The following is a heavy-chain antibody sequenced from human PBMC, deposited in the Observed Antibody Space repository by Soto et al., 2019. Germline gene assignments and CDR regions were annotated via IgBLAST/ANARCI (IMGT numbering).Heavy chain of an antibody. CDR3: ARGHGSSWYLYYYGMDV. V-gene: IGHV4-38-2*01. J-gene: IGHJ6*04. CDR1: GYSISRGFY. Sequence: SETLSLTCAVSGYSISRGFYWGWIRQSPGKGLEWIGSIYHTGNTYYNPSLKSRVTISVDTSKNQFSLKLSSVTAADTAVYYCARGHGSSWYLYYYGMDVWGKGTTVTVSS. CDR2: IYHTGNT. D-gene: IGHD6-13*01.